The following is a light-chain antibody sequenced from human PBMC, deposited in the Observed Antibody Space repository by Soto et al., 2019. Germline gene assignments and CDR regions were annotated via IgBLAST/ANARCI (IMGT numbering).Light chain of an antibody. CDR1: QSVSNNY. CDR2: GAS. V-gene: IGKV3-20*01. Sequence: ERVMTQSPATLSGXPXXXXAXXXRASQSVSNNYLAWYQQKPGQAPRLLIYGASNRATGIPDRFSGSGSGTDFTLTISRLEPEDFAVYYCQQYGSSGTSGQGTKVDI. CDR3: QQYGSSGT. J-gene: IGKJ1*01.